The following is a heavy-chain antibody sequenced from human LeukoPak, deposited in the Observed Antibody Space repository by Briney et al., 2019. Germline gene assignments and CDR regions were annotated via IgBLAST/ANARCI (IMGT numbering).Heavy chain of an antibody. V-gene: IGHV3-74*03. J-gene: IGHJ6*04. CDR1: GFTFSNYA. CDR2: ITGDGSST. CDR3: AELGITMIGGV. Sequence: GGSLRLSCDASGFTFSNYAMSWVRQAPGKGLVWVARITGDGSSTTYAESVKGRFTISRDNAKNTLYLQMNSLRAEDTAVYYCAELGITMIGGVWGKGTTVTISS. D-gene: IGHD3-10*02.